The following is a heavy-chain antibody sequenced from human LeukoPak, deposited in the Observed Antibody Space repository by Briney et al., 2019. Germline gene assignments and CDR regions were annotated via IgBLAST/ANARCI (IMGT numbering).Heavy chain of an antibody. J-gene: IGHJ4*02. V-gene: IGHV1-46*01. CDR2: INPSGGST. Sequence: ASVKVSCKASGYTFTSYYMHWVRQAPGQGLEGMGIINPSGGSTSYAQKFQGRVTMTRDTSTSTVYMELSSLRSEDTAVYYCARDNIRSEQQLAPSYWGQGTLVTVSS. CDR3: ARDNIRSEQQLAPSY. D-gene: IGHD6-13*01. CDR1: GYTFTSYY.